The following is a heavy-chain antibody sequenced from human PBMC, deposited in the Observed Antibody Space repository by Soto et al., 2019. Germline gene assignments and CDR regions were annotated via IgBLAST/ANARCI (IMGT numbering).Heavy chain of an antibody. D-gene: IGHD6-19*01. CDR1: GFTFSGHA. V-gene: IGHV3-33*01. Sequence: QVQVVESGGGVVQPGRSLRLSCTASGFTFSGHAMHWVRQPPGKGLEWVAQIWYDGSNKYYADSVKGRFTISRDNSKNPLYVQMDSLRVEDTALYYCARDGQSLAPYALDVWGQGTSVTVSS. CDR2: IWYDGSNK. J-gene: IGHJ6*02. CDR3: ARDGQSLAPYALDV.